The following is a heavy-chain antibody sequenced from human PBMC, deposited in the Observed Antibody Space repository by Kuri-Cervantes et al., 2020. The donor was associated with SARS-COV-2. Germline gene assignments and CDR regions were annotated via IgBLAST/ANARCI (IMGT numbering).Heavy chain of an antibody. CDR2: ISSSSSYI. D-gene: IGHD2-2*03. CDR3: ARGPESGYCSSTSCYLDY. J-gene: IGHJ4*02. V-gene: IGHV3-21*01. CDR1: GFTFSSYS. Sequence: GESLKISCAASGFTFSSYSMNWVRQAPGKGLEWVSSISSSSSYIYYADSVKGRFTISRDNAKNSLYLQMNSLRAEDTVVYYCARGPESGYCSSTSCYLDYWGREPWSPSPQ.